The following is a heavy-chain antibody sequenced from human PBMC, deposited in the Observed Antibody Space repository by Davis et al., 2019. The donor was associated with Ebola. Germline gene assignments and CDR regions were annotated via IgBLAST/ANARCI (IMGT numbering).Heavy chain of an antibody. J-gene: IGHJ4*02. CDR1: GFTFSGSA. D-gene: IGHD4-23*01. Sequence: GESLKISCAASGFTFSGSAMHWVRQASGKGLEWVSAISGSGGSTYYADSVKGRFTISRDNSKNTLYLQMNSLRAEDTAVYYCANLDYGDNSGFDYWGQGTLVTVSS. V-gene: IGHV3-23*01. CDR2: ISGSGGST. CDR3: ANLDYGDNSGFDY.